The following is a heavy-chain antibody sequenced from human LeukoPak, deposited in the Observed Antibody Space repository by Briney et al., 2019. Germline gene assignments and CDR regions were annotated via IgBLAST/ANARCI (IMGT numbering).Heavy chain of an antibody. J-gene: IGHJ5*02. V-gene: IGHV4-4*07. CDR2: IYTSGST. Sequence: SETLSLTCTVSGGSIGSYYWSWIRQPAGKGLEWIGRIYTSGSTNYNPSLKSRVTMSVDTSKNQFSLKLSSVTAADTAVYYCARDRRIITMAPRGDWFDPWGQGTLVTVSP. D-gene: IGHD3-10*01. CDR3: ARDRRIITMAPRGDWFDP. CDR1: GGSIGSYY.